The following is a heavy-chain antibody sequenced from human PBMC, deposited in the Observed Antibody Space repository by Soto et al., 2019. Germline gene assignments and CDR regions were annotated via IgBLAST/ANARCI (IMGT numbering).Heavy chain of an antibody. Sequence: SETLSLTCAVYGGSFSGYYWSWIRQPPGKGLEWIGEINHSGSTNYNPSLKSRVTISVDTSKNQFSPKLSSVTAADTAVYYCARGRSNWFDPWGQGTLVTVSS. CDR3: ARGRSNWFDP. V-gene: IGHV4-34*01. J-gene: IGHJ5*02. CDR1: GGSFSGYY. CDR2: INHSGST.